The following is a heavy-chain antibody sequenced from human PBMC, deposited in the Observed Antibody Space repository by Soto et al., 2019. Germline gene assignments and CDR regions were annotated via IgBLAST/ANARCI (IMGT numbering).Heavy chain of an antibody. D-gene: IGHD5-18*01. CDR1: GFTFSSYA. CDR3: AKDGGSSYGYSPRYYYGMDV. Sequence: EVQLLESGGGLVQPGGSLRLSCAASGFTFSSYAMSWVRQAPGKGLEWVSAISTSGDSAYYADSVKGRFTISRDNFKNTLYLQMNSLRAEDTAVYYCAKDGGSSYGYSPRYYYGMDVWGQGTTVTVSS. CDR2: ISTSGDSA. V-gene: IGHV3-23*01. J-gene: IGHJ6*02.